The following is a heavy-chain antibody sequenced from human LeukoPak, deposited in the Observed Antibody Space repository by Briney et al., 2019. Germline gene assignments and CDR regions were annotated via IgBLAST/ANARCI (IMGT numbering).Heavy chain of an antibody. CDR1: GYTFTGYY. J-gene: IGHJ3*02. Sequence: ASVKVSCKASGYTFTGYYMHWVRQAPGRGLEWMGWINPNSGGTNYAQKFQGRVTMTRDTSISTAYMELSRLRSDDTAVYYCARGGESTENDAFDIWGQGTMVTVSS. CDR3: ARGGESTENDAFDI. V-gene: IGHV1-2*02. CDR2: INPNSGGT. D-gene: IGHD2-2*01.